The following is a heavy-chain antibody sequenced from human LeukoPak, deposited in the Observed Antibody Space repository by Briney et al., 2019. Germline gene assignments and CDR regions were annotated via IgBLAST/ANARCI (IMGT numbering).Heavy chain of an antibody. CDR3: ATGHYYDSSGYYPLPDAFDI. V-gene: IGHV3-74*01. J-gene: IGHJ3*02. Sequence: GGSMRLSCGASGFSFSRYWMHWVRQAPGKGLVWVSRMNSDGSSTNYADSVKGRFTISRDNAKNILYLQMNSLRAEDTAVYHCATGHYYDSSGYYPLPDAFDIWGQGTMVTVSS. CDR2: MNSDGSST. CDR1: GFSFSRYW. D-gene: IGHD3-22*01.